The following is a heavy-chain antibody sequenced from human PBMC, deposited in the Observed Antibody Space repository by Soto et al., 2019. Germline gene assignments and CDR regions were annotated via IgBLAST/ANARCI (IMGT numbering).Heavy chain of an antibody. V-gene: IGHV1-8*01. CDR1: GYTFTSYD. Sequence: QVQLVQSGAEVKKPGASVKVSCKASGYTFTSYDINWVRQATGQGLEWMGWMNPNSGNTGYAQKFQGRVTMTRNTSISTAYMGLSSLRSEDTAVYYCARGRLDGGYSYGLIDYWGQGTLVTVSS. CDR2: MNPNSGNT. J-gene: IGHJ4*02. D-gene: IGHD5-18*01. CDR3: ARGRLDGGYSYGLIDY.